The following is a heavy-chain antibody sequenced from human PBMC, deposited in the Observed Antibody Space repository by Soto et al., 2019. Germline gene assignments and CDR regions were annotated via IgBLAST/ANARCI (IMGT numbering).Heavy chain of an antibody. V-gene: IGHV4-39*01. CDR3: ARRERAAGTDWWFDP. J-gene: IGHJ5*02. CDR2: IYYSGST. D-gene: IGHD6-13*01. Sequence: QLQLQESGPGLVKPSETLSLTCTVSGGSISSSSFHWGWIRQPPGKGLEWIGSIYYSGSTYYSPSLTSRVTISVYTSKNQFSLKLSSVTAADTAVFYCARRERAAGTDWWFDPWGQGTLVTVSS. CDR1: GGSISSSSFH.